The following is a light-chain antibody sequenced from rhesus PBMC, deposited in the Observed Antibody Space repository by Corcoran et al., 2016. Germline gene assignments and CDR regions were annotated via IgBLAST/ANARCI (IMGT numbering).Light chain of an antibody. CDR2: RAS. CDR3: QLGYGILT. Sequence: DIQMTQSPSSLSASVGDRVTLTCRASQGISINLAWYQQKPGKGPKLLIYRASTLQSGVPSRFSGGGSVTDFTLTISSLQPEDFATYYCQLGYGILTFGGGTNVEIK. J-gene: IGKJ4*01. V-gene: IGKV1-25*01. CDR1: QGISIN.